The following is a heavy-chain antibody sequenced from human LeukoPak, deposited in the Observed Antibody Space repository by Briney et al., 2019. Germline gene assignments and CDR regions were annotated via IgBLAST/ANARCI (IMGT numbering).Heavy chain of an antibody. Sequence: GGSLRLSCAASGFTFSDYYMTWVRQAPGKGLEWVAHIKQDGSAISYVDSVKGRFTISRDNAKNSLYLQMNSLRAEDTAVYYCAGGSGWIFDSWGQGTLVTVSS. CDR2: IKQDGSAI. CDR3: AGGSGWIFDS. D-gene: IGHD6-19*01. CDR1: GFTFSDYY. V-gene: IGHV3-7*01. J-gene: IGHJ4*02.